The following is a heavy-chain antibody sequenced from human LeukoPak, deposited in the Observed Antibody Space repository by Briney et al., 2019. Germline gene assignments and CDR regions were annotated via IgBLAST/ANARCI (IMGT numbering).Heavy chain of an antibody. CDR2: ISWNSGNI. D-gene: IGHD4-11*01. Sequence: GGSLRLSCAASGFALDDYAMHGVQQAPGEGLEWVSGISWNSGNINYADSVKGRFTISRDNARKSLYLQMNSLRAEDTALYYCAKDAEFSKGVYMDVWGKGTTVTVSS. J-gene: IGHJ6*03. CDR1: GFALDDYA. V-gene: IGHV3-9*01. CDR3: AKDAEFSKGVYMDV.